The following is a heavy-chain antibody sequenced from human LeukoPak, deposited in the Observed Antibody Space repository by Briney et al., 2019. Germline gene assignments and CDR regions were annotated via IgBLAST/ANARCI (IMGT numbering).Heavy chain of an antibody. CDR3: ARWVWATSVLDL. V-gene: IGHV1-2*02. D-gene: IGHD5-24*01. CDR1: GYTFTGYY. Sequence: ASVKVSCKASGYTFTGYYMHWVRQAPGQGLEWMGWINPKSGGSNYAQKFLGRVTMTRDTSISTAYMELSRLRSDDTAVYYCARWVWATSVLDLWRQGTMVTVSS. CDR2: INPKSGGS. J-gene: IGHJ3*01.